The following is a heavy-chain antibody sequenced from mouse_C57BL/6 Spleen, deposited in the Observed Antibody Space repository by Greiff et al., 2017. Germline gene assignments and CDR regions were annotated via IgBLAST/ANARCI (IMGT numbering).Heavy chain of an antibody. D-gene: IGHD1-1*01. Sequence: QVQLQQPGAELMKPGASVKLSCKATGYTFTGYWIEWVKQRPGHGLEWIGEILPGSGSTNYTEKFKGKATFTADTSSNTAYMQLSSLTTEDSAIYYCAALYYGKAMDYWGQGTSVTVSS. CDR1: GYTFTGYW. CDR3: AALYYGKAMDY. V-gene: IGHV1-9*01. CDR2: ILPGSGST. J-gene: IGHJ4*01.